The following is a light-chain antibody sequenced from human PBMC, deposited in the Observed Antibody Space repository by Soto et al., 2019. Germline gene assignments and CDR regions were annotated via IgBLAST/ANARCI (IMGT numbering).Light chain of an antibody. J-gene: IGKJ1*01. CDR1: QSVSNY. Sequence: EIVLSLSPGTLSLSPGERATLSCRASQSVSNYLAWYQQKPGQAPRLLIYGASTRATGIPARFSGSGSGTEFTLTISSLQSEDFAVYYCQQHNNWPPWTFGQGTKVDIK. CDR3: QQHNNWPPWT. CDR2: GAS. V-gene: IGKV3-15*01.